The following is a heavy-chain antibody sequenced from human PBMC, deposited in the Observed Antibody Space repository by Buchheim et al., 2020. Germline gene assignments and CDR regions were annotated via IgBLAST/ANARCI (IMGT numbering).Heavy chain of an antibody. CDR3: AREEEYSSSSSDWVYAFDI. CDR1: GFTFSSYA. D-gene: IGHD6-6*01. V-gene: IGHV3-30-3*01. CDR2: ISYDGSNK. J-gene: IGHJ3*02. Sequence: QVQLVESGGGVVQPGRSLRLSCAASGFTFSSYAMHWVRQAPGKGLEWVAVISYDGSNKYYADSVKGRFIISRDNSKNTLYLQMNSLRAEDTAVYYCAREEEYSSSSSDWVYAFDIWGQGT.